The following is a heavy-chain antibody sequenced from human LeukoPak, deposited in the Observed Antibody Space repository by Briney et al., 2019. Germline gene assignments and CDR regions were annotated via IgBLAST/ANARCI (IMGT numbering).Heavy chain of an antibody. J-gene: IGHJ4*02. CDR1: GFTFDDYA. Sequence: GGSLRLSCAASGFTFDDYAMHWVRQAPGKGLEWVSLISGDGGSTYYADSVKGRFTISRDNSKNSLYLQMNSLRTEDTALYYCAKDINYYDSNGYYFDYWGQGTLVTVSS. CDR3: AKDINYYDSNGYYFDY. D-gene: IGHD3-22*01. CDR2: ISGDGGST. V-gene: IGHV3-43*02.